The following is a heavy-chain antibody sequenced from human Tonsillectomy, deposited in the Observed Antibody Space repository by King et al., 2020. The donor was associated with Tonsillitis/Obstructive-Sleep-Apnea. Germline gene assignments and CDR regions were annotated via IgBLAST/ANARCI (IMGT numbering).Heavy chain of an antibody. J-gene: IGHJ4*02. D-gene: IGHD6-13*01. CDR1: GFTFSSYW. CDR3: ARVYSSSWYAFDY. V-gene: IGHV3-74*01. Sequence: VQLVESGGGLVQPGGSLRLSCAASGFTFSSYWMHWARQAPGKGLVWVSRINSDGSSTSYADSVKGRFTISRDNAKNTLYLQMNSLRAEDTAVYYCARVYSSSWYAFDYWGQGTLVTVSS. CDR2: INSDGSST.